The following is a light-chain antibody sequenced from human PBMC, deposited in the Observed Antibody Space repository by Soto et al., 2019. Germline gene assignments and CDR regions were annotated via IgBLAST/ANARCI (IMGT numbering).Light chain of an antibody. J-gene: IGKJ1*01. CDR1: QSITSY. CDR2: SSS. V-gene: IGKV1-39*02. CDR3: LIDFRYFWE. Sequence: DIQITHSPSSLSASVVDRVTMTFLASQSITSYLNWYQQKPGKAPKLLIYSSSSLQSGVPSRFSGSGSGTDFTLTISSLQPEDFATYYCLIDFRYFWEFGQGTKVDIK.